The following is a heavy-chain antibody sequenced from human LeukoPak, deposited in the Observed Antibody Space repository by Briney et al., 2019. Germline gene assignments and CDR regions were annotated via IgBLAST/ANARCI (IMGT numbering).Heavy chain of an antibody. V-gene: IGHV3-11*01. Sequence: GGSLRLSCAASGFTFSDYHMNWIRQAPGKGLEWISYISPGGQTTYFADSVKGRVTLSRDNAKNSLSLQMNSLTADDTAVYFCAFGRDIRVAGPGGYFDYWGQGTLVAVSS. CDR1: GFTFSDYH. J-gene: IGHJ4*02. CDR2: ISPGGQTT. CDR3: AFGRDIRVAGPGGYFDY. D-gene: IGHD6-19*01.